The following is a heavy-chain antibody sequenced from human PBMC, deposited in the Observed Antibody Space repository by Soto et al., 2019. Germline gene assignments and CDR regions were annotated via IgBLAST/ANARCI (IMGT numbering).Heavy chain of an antibody. J-gene: IGHJ4*02. Sequence: QVQLVESGGGVVQPGRSLRLSCAASGFNFRNYGMHWVRQAPGKGLEWLAIIWYDGSNKYYADSVKGRFTISRDNSKDTLYLQMNNLRDEDTAVYYCARLYTWIMYYWGQGTLVTVSS. CDR2: IWYDGSNK. V-gene: IGHV3-33*01. D-gene: IGHD5-12*01. CDR1: GFNFRNYG. CDR3: ARLYTWIMYY.